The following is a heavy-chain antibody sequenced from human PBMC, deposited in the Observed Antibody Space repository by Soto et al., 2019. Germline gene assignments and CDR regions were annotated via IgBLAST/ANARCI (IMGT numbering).Heavy chain of an antibody. CDR2: IYHSGST. D-gene: IGHD6-6*01. J-gene: IGHJ6*02. CDR3: ARDGNFEYRSPGDYYHALEV. V-gene: IGHV4-31*03. Sequence: SETLSLTCTVSGSSISSGAYFWTWIRQRPGQGLEWIGYIYHSGSTSSNPSLQSRVTISIDTSKNQFSLKLSSVTAADPAVYYGARDGNFEYRSPGDYYHALEVGGQGTTVTVS. CDR1: GSSISSGAYF.